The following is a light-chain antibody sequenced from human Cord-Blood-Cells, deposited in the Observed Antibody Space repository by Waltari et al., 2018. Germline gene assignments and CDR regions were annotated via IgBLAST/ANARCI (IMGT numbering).Light chain of an antibody. Sequence: EIVLTQSPATLSLSTGGRATLAGRASQCVSSYLAWYQQKPGQAPRLLIYDASNRATGIPARFSGSGSGTDFTLTISSLEPEDFAVYYCQQRSNWPPLYTFGQGTKLEIK. CDR2: DAS. J-gene: IGKJ2*01. V-gene: IGKV3-11*01. CDR3: QQRSNWPPLYT. CDR1: QCVSSY.